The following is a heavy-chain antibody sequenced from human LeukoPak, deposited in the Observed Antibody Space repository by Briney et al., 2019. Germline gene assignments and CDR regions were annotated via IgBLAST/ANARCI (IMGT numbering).Heavy chain of an antibody. V-gene: IGHV4-30-2*01. J-gene: IGHJ5*02. CDR3: ARGGMATITRVNWFDP. CDR2: IYHSGST. CDR1: GGSISSGGYS. D-gene: IGHD5-24*01. Sequence: PSETLSLTCAVSGGSISSGGYSWSWIRQPPGKGLEWIGYIYHSGSTYYNPSPKSRVTISVDRSKNQFSLKLSSVTAADTAVYYCARGGMATITRVNWFDPWGQGTLVTVSS.